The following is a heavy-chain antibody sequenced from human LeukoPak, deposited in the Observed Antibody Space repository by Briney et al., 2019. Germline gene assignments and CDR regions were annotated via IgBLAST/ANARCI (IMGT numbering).Heavy chain of an antibody. J-gene: IGHJ5*02. Sequence: GGSLRLSCAASGFIFNNYGLIWVRQAPGKGLQWVSAISNDGGGTTYADFVKGRFTISRDNSKNTLFLQMSSLRAEDTALYYCAKAGSGYFADLWGQGTLVTVSS. CDR2: ISNDGGGT. D-gene: IGHD3-22*01. CDR1: GFIFNNYG. CDR3: AKAGSGYFADL. V-gene: IGHV3-23*01.